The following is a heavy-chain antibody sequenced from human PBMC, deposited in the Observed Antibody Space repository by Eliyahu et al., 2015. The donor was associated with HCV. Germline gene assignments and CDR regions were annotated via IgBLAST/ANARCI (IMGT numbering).Heavy chain of an antibody. Sequence: QLVQSGXEVKKSGASVTVSCKASGYTFSGYXIHWXRQPPGQALEWVGSXNSNTGATDFSQKFRGRVTLTRDMSLSTAYMELTSLTSDDTAVYYCARPLYYGTNEFPYWGQGTLVTVSS. V-gene: IGHV1-2*02. CDR1: GYTFSGYX. J-gene: IGHJ4*02. CDR2: XNSNTGAT. CDR3: ARPLYYGTNEFPY. D-gene: IGHD1-7*01.